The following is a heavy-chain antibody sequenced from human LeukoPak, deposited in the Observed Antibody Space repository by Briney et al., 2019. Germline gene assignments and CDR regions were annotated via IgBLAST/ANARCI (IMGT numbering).Heavy chain of an antibody. D-gene: IGHD3-22*01. CDR1: GFTFSSYW. Sequence: GGSLRLSCAASGFTFSSYWMSWVRQAPGKGLEWVDNIKQDGSEKYYVDSVKGRFTISRDNAKNSLYLQMNSLRAEDTAVYYCASRLYDTSGYYSGFGFGYWGQGTLVTVSS. V-gene: IGHV3-7*01. J-gene: IGHJ4*02. CDR2: IKQDGSEK. CDR3: ASRLYDTSGYYSGFGFGY.